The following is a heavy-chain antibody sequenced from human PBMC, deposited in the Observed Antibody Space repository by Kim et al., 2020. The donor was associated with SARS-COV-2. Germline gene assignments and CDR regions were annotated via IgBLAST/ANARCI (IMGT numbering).Heavy chain of an antibody. Sequence: AASVKVRFTVSRDNAENPLYLQMKSLRAEDTALYYCAKGHGSSGWPTFDYWGQGTLVTVSS. CDR3: AKGHGSSGWPTFDY. D-gene: IGHD3-22*01. V-gene: IGHV3-23*01. J-gene: IGHJ4*02.